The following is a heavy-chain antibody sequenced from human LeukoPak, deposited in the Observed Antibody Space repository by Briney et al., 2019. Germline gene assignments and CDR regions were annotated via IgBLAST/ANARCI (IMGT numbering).Heavy chain of an antibody. J-gene: IGHJ4*02. Sequence: KPSETLSLTCTVSGGSIRSSTYYWGWIRQPPGKGLEWIGSMYYTGSTYYSPSLKNRVTISVDTSKNQFSLKLSSVTAADTAVYYCARQSDSSGWSTYGYWGQGTLVTVSS. CDR2: MYYTGST. CDR1: GGSIRSSTYY. V-gene: IGHV4-39*01. D-gene: IGHD6-19*01. CDR3: ARQSDSSGWSTYGY.